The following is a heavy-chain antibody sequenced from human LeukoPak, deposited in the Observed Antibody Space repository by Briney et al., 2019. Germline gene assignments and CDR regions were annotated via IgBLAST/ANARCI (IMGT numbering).Heavy chain of an antibody. CDR2: IDPKSGGP. V-gene: IGHV1-2*02. CDR1: GYTFRDYD. J-gene: IGHJ3*01. CDR3: ARGGFHHGFDF. Sequence: GASVKVSCKASGYTFRDYDMHAVRQAPGQRRECMGWIDPKSGGPNYAQKFQGRVTLTSDTSISTSYMELSRLTSDDTAVYYCARGGFHHGFDFWGQGTVVTVSS.